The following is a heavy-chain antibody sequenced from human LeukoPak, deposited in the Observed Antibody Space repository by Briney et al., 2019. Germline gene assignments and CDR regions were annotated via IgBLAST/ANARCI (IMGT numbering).Heavy chain of an antibody. CDR1: GFTFSSYS. CDR3: ARGQYYHGSGSYPY. J-gene: IGHJ4*02. Sequence: GGSLRLSCAVSGFTFSSYSMNWVRQAPGKGLEWVSYISSSSSSIDYADSVKGRFTISRDNAKNSLYLQMNSLRDEDTAVYYCARGQYYHGSGSYPYWGQGTLVTVSS. D-gene: IGHD3-10*01. V-gene: IGHV3-48*02. CDR2: ISSSSSSI.